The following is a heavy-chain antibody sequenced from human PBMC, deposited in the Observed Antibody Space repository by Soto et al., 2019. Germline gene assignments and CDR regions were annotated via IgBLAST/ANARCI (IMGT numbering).Heavy chain of an antibody. CDR1: GGSISTSY. J-gene: IGHJ5*02. V-gene: IGHV4-59*01. CDR3: ARGGEVRGVLRWFDP. Sequence: SSETLSLTCTVSGGSISTSYWSWIRQPPGKGLECIGFVYNSRTTNYNPSLRSRVTISVDTSKNQFSLKLSSVTAADTAVHYCARGGEVRGVLRWFDPWGQGTLVTVSS. D-gene: IGHD3-10*01. CDR2: VYNSRTT.